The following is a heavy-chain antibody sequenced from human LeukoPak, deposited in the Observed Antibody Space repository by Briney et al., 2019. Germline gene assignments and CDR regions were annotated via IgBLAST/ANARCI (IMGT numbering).Heavy chain of an antibody. CDR2: IKQDGSEK. CDR1: GFTFSSYW. V-gene: IGHV3-7*01. J-gene: IGHJ4*02. Sequence: GESLRLSCAASGFTFSSYWMNWVRQAPGKGLEWVAHIKQDGSEKYYVDSVKGRFTISRDNAKNSLYLQMNSLRAEDTAVYYCAQNPGIVGNSHGYFYWGQGTLVTVSS. CDR3: AQNPGIVGNSHGYFY. D-gene: IGHD5-18*01.